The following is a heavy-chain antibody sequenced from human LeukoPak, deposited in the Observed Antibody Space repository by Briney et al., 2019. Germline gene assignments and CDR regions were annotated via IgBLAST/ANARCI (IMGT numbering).Heavy chain of an antibody. D-gene: IGHD1-26*01. CDR2: INEDGSRI. J-gene: IGHJ4*02. CDR3: DY. CDR1: GFTLSKYW. V-gene: IGHV3-74*01. Sequence: TGGSLRLSCAASGFTLSKYWMHWVRQAPGKGPVWVSRINEDGSRIDYADSVRGRFTISRDSAENTLYLQMNSLYCSRDFVGPDDYWGRGTLVSVSS.